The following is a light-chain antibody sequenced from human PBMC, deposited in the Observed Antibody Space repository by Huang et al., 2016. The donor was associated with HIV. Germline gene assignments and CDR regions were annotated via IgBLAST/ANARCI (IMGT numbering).Light chain of an antibody. J-gene: IGKJ1*01. V-gene: IGKV3-15*01. CDR3: QQYDKWPPA. CDR1: HRISAT. CDR2: GAS. Sequence: EIVMTQSPPTLSVSPGEGATLSCRASHRISATLAWYQQKIGQAPRLRIYGASTRATGIPARFNGSGSGTEFTLTISSLQSEDFADYYCQQYDKWPPAFGQGTKVEIK.